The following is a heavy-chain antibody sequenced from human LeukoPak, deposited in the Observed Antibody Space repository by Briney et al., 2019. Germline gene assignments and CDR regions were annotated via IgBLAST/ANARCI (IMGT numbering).Heavy chain of an antibody. J-gene: IGHJ2*01. D-gene: IGHD3-22*01. Sequence: GGSLRLSCAASGFTFSSYSMNWVRQAPGKGLEWVSSISSSSSYIYYADSVKGRFTISRDNAKNLLYLQMNSLRAEDTAVYYCARDPPNYYDSSGYYTYWYFDLWGRGTLVTVSS. CDR2: ISSSSSYI. CDR3: ARDPPNYYDSSGYYTYWYFDL. V-gene: IGHV3-21*01. CDR1: GFTFSSYS.